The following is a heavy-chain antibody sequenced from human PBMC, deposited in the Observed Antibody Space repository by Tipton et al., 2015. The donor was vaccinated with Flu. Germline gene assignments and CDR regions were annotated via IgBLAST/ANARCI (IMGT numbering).Heavy chain of an antibody. CDR1: GGSISTTIYY. J-gene: IGHJ4*02. CDR2: IYYSGTT. Sequence: TLSLTCTVSGGSISTTIYYWGWVRQPPGKGLEWIGSIYYSGTTYYNPSLKSRVTISIDASKNQFSLDMTSLTAADTAVYYCARSPGYYFDYWGQGTLVTVSS. V-gene: IGHV4-39*07. CDR3: ARSPGYYFDY.